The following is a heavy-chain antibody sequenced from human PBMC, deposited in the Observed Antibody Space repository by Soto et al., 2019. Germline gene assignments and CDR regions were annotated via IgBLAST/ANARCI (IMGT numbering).Heavy chain of an antibody. Sequence: EVQLVESGGGLVQPGGSLRLSCAASGFTFSTYWMSWVRQAPGKGLEWVAKIKQDGSEKFYVNSVEGRFTISRDSTKNSLYLQMNSLRASDTAVYYCARDGTDDAFDIWGQGTMVTVS. J-gene: IGHJ3*02. CDR1: GFTFSTYW. CDR2: IKQDGSEK. CDR3: ARDGTDDAFDI. V-gene: IGHV3-7*03.